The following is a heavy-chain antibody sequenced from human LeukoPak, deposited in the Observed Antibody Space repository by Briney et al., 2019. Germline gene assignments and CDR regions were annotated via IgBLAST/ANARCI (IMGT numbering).Heavy chain of an antibody. J-gene: IGHJ4*02. CDR3: ARVDLGAKDY. Sequence: SETLSLTCTVSGGSISSSSYYWGWIRQPPGKGLEWIGSIYYSGSTYYNPSLKSRVTISVDTTKNQFSLKLSSVTAADTAVYYCARVDLGAKDYWGQGTLVTVSS. CDR2: IYYSGST. V-gene: IGHV4-39*07. CDR1: GGSISSSSYY. D-gene: IGHD1-26*01.